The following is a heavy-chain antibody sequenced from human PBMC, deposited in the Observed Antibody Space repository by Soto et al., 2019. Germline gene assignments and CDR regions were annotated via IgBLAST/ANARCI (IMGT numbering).Heavy chain of an antibody. CDR1: GFTFSSYS. CDR3: ARDKLSSGWYGVTIDYYYYGMDA. V-gene: IGHV3-21*01. CDR2: ISSSSSYI. Sequence: GGSLRLSCAASGFTFSSYSMNWVRQAPGKGLEWVSSISSSSSYIYYADSVKGRFTISRDNAKNSLYLQMNSLRAEDTAVYYCARDKLSSGWYGVTIDYYYYGMDAWGQGTTVTVSS. D-gene: IGHD6-19*01. J-gene: IGHJ6*02.